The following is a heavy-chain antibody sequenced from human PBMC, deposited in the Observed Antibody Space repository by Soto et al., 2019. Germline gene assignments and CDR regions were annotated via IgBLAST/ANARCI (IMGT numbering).Heavy chain of an antibody. J-gene: IGHJ6*02. CDR3: TTDPLTVAISSDYYYGMDV. CDR1: GFTFSNAW. V-gene: IGHV3-15*01. CDR2: VKSKTDGGTT. Sequence: EVQLVESGGGLVKPGGSLRLSCAASGFTFSNAWMSWVRQAPGKGLEWVGRVKSKTDGGTTDYAAPVKGRFTVSRDDSKNTLYLQMNSLKSEDTAVYYCTTDPLTVAISSDYYYGMDVWGQGTTVTVSS. D-gene: IGHD5-12*01.